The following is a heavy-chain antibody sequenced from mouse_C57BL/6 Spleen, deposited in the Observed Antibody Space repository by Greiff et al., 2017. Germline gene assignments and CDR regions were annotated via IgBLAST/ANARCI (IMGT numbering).Heavy chain of an antibody. CDR2: INPGSGGT. CDR3: ARRGDYCDY. CDR1: GYAFTNYL. V-gene: IGHV1-54*01. J-gene: IGHJ2*01. Sequence: VQLQQSGAELVRPGTSVKVSCKASGYAFTNYLLEWVKQRPGQGLEWIGVINPGSGGTNYNEKFKGKATLTADKSSSTAYMQLSSLTSEDSAVDFCARRGDYCDYWGQGTTLTVSS.